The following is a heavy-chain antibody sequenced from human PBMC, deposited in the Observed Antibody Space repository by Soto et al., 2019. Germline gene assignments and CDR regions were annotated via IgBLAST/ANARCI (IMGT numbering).Heavy chain of an antibody. J-gene: IGHJ1*01. CDR1: GYTVTSYG. CDR2: ISPLKGRT. CDR3: AMDYGDRPEYFKH. V-gene: IGHV1-18*04. Sequence: QVQLVQSGPDLKRPGASMKVSCKSSGYTVTSYGNSWVRQAPGQGLEWMAWISPLKGRTQYAQKAQGRVTLSTDTPSNTAYMEMTNLRVDATAVYDCAMDYGDRPEYFKHWGQGTLVTVS. D-gene: IGHD4-17*01.